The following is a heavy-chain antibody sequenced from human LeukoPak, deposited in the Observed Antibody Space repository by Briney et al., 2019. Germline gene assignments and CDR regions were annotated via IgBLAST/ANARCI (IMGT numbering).Heavy chain of an antibody. V-gene: IGHV4-4*02. Sequence: SGTLSLTCAVSGGSISSNNWWSWVRQPPGKGLEWIGEIFHSGSTNYNPSLKSRITMSTDTSKNQFSLNLSSVTAADSAVYYCASFCASTTCYNDGTNFAFWGQGTLVTVSS. CDR3: ASFCASTTCYNDGTNFAF. CDR1: GGSISSNNW. D-gene: IGHD2-2*01. CDR2: IFHSGST. J-gene: IGHJ4*02.